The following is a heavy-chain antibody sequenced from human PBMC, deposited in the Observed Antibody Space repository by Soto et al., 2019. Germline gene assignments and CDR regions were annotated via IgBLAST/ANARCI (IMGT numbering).Heavy chain of an antibody. J-gene: IGHJ6*02. Sequence: GGSLRLSCAASGFTFSSYAMHWVRQAPGKGLEWVAVISYDGSNKYYADSVKGRFTISRDNSKNTLYLQMNSLRAEDTAVYYCATVYDFWSGYSPNYYYYGMDVWGQGTTVTVSS. CDR1: GFTFSSYA. CDR2: ISYDGSNK. CDR3: ATVYDFWSGYSPNYYYYGMDV. V-gene: IGHV3-30-3*01. D-gene: IGHD3-3*01.